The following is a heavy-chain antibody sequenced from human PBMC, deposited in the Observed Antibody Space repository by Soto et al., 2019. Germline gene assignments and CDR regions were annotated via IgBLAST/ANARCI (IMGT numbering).Heavy chain of an antibody. CDR3: ARAPISYYYDSSGYYPDY. CDR1: GFTFSSYG. V-gene: IGHV3-33*01. D-gene: IGHD3-22*01. J-gene: IGHJ4*02. Sequence: GGSLRLSCAASGFTFSSYGMHWVRQAPGKGLEWVAVIWYDGSNKYYADSVKGRFTISRDNSKNTLYLQMNSLRAEDTAVYYCARAPISYYYDSSGYYPDYWGQGTLVTVSS. CDR2: IWYDGSNK.